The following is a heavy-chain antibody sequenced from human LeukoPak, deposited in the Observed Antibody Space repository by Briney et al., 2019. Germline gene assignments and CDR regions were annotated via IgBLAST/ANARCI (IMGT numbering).Heavy chain of an antibody. J-gene: IGHJ4*02. CDR3: TTDLGGGYRVDY. Sequence: GGSLRLSCAASGFTFSNTWMSWVRQAPGKGLEWVGNIKSKIDGGTTDYAVPVKGRITISRDESKNTLYLQINSLKIEDTAVYCCTTDLGGGYRVDYWGQGTLLTVSS. CDR2: IKSKIDGGTT. CDR1: GFTFSNTW. D-gene: IGHD1-1*01. V-gene: IGHV3-15*01.